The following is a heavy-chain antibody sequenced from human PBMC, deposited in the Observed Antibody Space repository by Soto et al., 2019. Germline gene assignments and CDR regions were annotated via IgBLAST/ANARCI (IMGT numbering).Heavy chain of an antibody. CDR1: GGSISSYY. Sequence: SETLSLTCTVSGGSISSYYWSWIRQPPGKGLEWIGYIYYSGSTNYNPSLKSRVTISVDTSKNQFSLKLSSVTAADTAVYYCARVGTNDPRKGYYYYYMDVWGKGTTVT. J-gene: IGHJ6*03. D-gene: IGHD1-1*01. CDR2: IYYSGST. CDR3: ARVGTNDPRKGYYYYYMDV. V-gene: IGHV4-59*01.